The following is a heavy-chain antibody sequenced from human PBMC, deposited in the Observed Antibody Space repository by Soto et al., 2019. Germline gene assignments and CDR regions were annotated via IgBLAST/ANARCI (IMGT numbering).Heavy chain of an antibody. J-gene: IGHJ1*01. CDR2: ISAYNGNT. CDR1: GYTFTSYC. D-gene: IGHD6-19*01. V-gene: IGHV1-18*04. CDR3: ARSSGWILDFQH. Sequence: RASVKVSCKSAGYTFTSYCISWVRQAPGQGLEWMGLISAYNGNTNYAQKLQGRVTMTTDTSTSTAYMELRSLRSDDTAVYYCARSSGWILDFQHWGQGTPVTFSS.